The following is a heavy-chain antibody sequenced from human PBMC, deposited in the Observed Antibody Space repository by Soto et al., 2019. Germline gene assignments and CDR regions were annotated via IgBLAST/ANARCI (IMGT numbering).Heavy chain of an antibody. CDR2: IDKVGTDS. J-gene: IGHJ6*03. V-gene: IGHV3-74*01. Sequence: EVQLVESGGGLVQPGGSLRLSCAASEFTFSGRSVHWVRQAPGKGLVWVSGIDKVGTDSTYADSVKGRFTSSRDNAKNKVYLQMNSLRVEDKDVYYCARGWFGPDVWGKGTTVTVSS. CDR3: ARGWFGPDV. CDR1: EFTFSGRS. D-gene: IGHD3-10*01.